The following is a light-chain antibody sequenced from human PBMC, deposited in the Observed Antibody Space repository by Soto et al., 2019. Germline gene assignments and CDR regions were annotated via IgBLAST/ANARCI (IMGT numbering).Light chain of an antibody. Sequence: EIVLTQSPGTLSLSPGERATLSCRASQSVSSSYLAWYQQKPGQAPRLLIHGASSRATGIPDRFSGSGSGTDFTLTISRLEPEDFAVYYCQQYGSSPLFTSGPGTKVDIK. CDR2: GAS. CDR1: QSVSSSY. V-gene: IGKV3-20*01. CDR3: QQYGSSPLFT. J-gene: IGKJ3*01.